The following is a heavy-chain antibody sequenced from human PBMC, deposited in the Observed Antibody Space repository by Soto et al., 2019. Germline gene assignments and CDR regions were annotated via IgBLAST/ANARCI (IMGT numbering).Heavy chain of an antibody. J-gene: IGHJ4*02. CDR3: ARITTVTNRGLQYFDY. Sequence: SGPTLVNPTQTLTLTCTFSGFSLSTSGMCVSWIRQPPGKALEWLALIDWDDDKYYSTSLKTRLTISKDTSKNQVVLTMTNMDPVDTATYYCARITTVTNRGLQYFDYWGQGTLVTVSS. CDR1: GFSLSTSGMC. V-gene: IGHV2-70*01. D-gene: IGHD4-4*01. CDR2: IDWDDDK.